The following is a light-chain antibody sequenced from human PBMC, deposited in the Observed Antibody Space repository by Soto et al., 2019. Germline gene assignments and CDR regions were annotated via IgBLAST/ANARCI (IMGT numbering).Light chain of an antibody. CDR3: SSYTSSSTL. CDR1: SSDVGGYNY. Sequence: QSALTHPASVSGSPGQSITISCTGTSSDVGGYNYVSWYQQHPGKAPKLMIYEVSNRPSGVSNRFSGSKSGNTASLTISGLQAEEEAHYYCSSYTSSSTLFGTGTKVTXL. V-gene: IGLV2-14*01. J-gene: IGLJ1*01. CDR2: EVS.